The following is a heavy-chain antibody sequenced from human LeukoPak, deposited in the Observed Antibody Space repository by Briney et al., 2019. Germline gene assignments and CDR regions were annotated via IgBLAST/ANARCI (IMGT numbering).Heavy chain of an antibody. Sequence: GASVKVSCKASGYTFTSYAMHWVRQAPGQRLEWMGWINAGNGNTKYSQKFQGRVTITRDTSASTAYMELSSLRSEDTAVYYCAREYMTTVTTDDAFDIWGQGTMVTVSS. V-gene: IGHV1-3*01. CDR3: AREYMTTVTTDDAFDI. CDR2: INAGNGNT. CDR1: GYTFTSYA. J-gene: IGHJ3*02. D-gene: IGHD4-17*01.